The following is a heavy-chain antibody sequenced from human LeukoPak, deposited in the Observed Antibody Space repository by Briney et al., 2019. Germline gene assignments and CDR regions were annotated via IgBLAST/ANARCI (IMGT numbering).Heavy chain of an antibody. CDR3: ARDGFATGSHDF. V-gene: IGHV3-30*01. Sequence: PGRSLRLSCAASGFTFSAYARHWVRQAPGKGLEWVAVISYDGSNKYYADSVKGRFTISRDNSKNTLYLQMNSLRAEDTAVYYCARDGFATGSHDFWGQGTLVTVSS. D-gene: IGHD3-10*01. CDR1: GFTFSAYA. J-gene: IGHJ4*02. CDR2: ISYDGSNK.